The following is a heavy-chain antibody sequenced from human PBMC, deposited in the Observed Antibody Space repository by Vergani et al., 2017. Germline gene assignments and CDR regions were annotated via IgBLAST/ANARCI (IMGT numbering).Heavy chain of an antibody. J-gene: IGHJ4*02. D-gene: IGHD3-9*01. V-gene: IGHV1-46*03. CDR1: GYTFSNYY. CDR2: INPSGGHT. Sequence: VQVVPSGAEVKKSGASVKVSCKTSGYTFSNYYMHWVRQAPGQGLEWMGIINPSGGHTNYAQKFQGRVTMTRDTSTRTVYMELSSLRSEDTAIYYCARGDYGILTGYRYWGQGTLVTVSA. CDR3: ARGDYGILTGYRY.